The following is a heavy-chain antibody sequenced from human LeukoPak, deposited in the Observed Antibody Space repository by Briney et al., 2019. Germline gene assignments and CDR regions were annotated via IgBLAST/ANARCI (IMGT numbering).Heavy chain of an antibody. Sequence: GESLKISFKGSGYSFTSYWIGWVRPMPGKGLEWMGIIYLGDSDTRYSPSFQGQVTISADKSISTAYLQWSSLKASDTAMYYCARPRIAAAGNVYYMDVWGKGTTVTVSS. CDR2: IYLGDSDT. CDR3: ARPRIAAAGNVYYMDV. J-gene: IGHJ6*03. CDR1: GYSFTSYW. V-gene: IGHV5-51*01. D-gene: IGHD6-13*01.